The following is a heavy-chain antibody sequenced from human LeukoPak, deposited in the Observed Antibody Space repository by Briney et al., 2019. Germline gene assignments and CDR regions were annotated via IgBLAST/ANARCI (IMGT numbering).Heavy chain of an antibody. Sequence: GSLRLSCAASGFTFSSYSMNWVRQAPGKGLEWVSSISSSSSYIYYADSVKGRFTISRDNAKNSLYLQMNSLRAEDTAVYYCASIAVAGPASHDYWGQGTLVTVSS. CDR2: ISSSSSYI. D-gene: IGHD6-19*01. J-gene: IGHJ4*02. CDR3: ASIAVAGPASHDY. V-gene: IGHV3-21*01. CDR1: GFTFSSYS.